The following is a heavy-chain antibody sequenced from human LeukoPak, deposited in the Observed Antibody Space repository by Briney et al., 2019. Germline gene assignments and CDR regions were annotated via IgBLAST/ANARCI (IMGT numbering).Heavy chain of an antibody. CDR3: ARDDHYYYYYMDV. V-gene: IGHV3-48*01. J-gene: IGHJ6*03. CDR2: ISSSSSTI. CDR1: GFTFSSYS. Sequence: PGGSLRLSCAASGFTFSSYSMNWVRQAPGKGLEWVSYISSSSSTIYYADSVKGRFTISRDNAKNSLYLQMNSLRAEDTAVYYCARDDHYYYYYMDVWGKGTTVTVS.